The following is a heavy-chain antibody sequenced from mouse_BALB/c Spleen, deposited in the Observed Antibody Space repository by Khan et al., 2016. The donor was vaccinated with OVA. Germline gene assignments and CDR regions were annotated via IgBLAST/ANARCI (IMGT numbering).Heavy chain of an antibody. CDR1: GFTFSRYA. CDR3: ASLYAMDY. CDR2: LGCGDST. Sequence: EVELVESGGGLVKPGGSLKLSCAASGFTFSRYAMSWVRQTPEKRLEWVASLGCGDSTYYPDSVKGRFTISRDNARTILYLQMRSQRTEDTAIYYCASLYAMDYWGQGTSVTVSS. V-gene: IGHV5-6-5*01. J-gene: IGHJ4*01.